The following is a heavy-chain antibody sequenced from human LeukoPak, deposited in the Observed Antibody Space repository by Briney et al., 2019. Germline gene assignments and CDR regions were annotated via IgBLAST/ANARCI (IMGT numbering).Heavy chain of an antibody. J-gene: IGHJ6*02. CDR3: ARLLGMDV. CDR2: ISYDGSNK. Sequence: GRSLILSCAASGFTFSSYAMHWVRQAPGKGLEWVAVISYDGSNKYYADSVKGRFTISRDNSKNTLYLQMNSLRAEDTAVYYCARLLGMDVWGQGTTVTVSS. V-gene: IGHV3-30-3*01. CDR1: GFTFSSYA.